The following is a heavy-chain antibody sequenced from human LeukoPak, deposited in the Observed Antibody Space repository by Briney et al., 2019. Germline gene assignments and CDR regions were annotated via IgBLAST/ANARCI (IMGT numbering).Heavy chain of an antibody. CDR2: IHYTGST. Sequence: PSETLSLTCTVSGGSISSYYWSWIRQSPGKGLECIGYIHYTGSTNYNPSLKSRVTISVETSKNQFSLKLKSVTAADTAVYYCARDGLWIQNAFDIWGQGTMVTVSP. J-gene: IGHJ3*02. CDR3: ARDGLWIQNAFDI. CDR1: GGSISSYY. V-gene: IGHV4-59*12. D-gene: IGHD5-18*01.